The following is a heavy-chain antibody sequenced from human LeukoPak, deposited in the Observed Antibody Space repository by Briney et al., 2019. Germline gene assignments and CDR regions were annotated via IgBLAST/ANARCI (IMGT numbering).Heavy chain of an antibody. D-gene: IGHD3-10*01. CDR1: GFTFSSYG. CDR3: ARGPAYVSFGPVRYYGSGSYYNPPFS. Sequence: GGSLRLSCAASGFTFSSYGMHWVRQAPGKGLEWVAVIWYDGSNKFYADSVKGRFTISRDNSKNTLYLQMNSLRAEDTAVYYCARGPAYVSFGPVRYYGSGSYYNPPFSGGQGTMVTVSS. CDR2: IWYDGSNK. J-gene: IGHJ3*01. V-gene: IGHV3-33*01.